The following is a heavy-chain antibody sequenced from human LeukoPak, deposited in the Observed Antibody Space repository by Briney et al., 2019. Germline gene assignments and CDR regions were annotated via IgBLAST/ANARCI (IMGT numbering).Heavy chain of an antibody. Sequence: GGSLRLSCAASGFTFSDYYMSWIRQAPGKGLEWVSYISSSGSTIYYADSVKGRFTISRDSAKNSLYLQMNSLRAEDTAVYYCARGTSIYYYYGMDVWGQGTTVTVSS. CDR1: GFTFSDYY. CDR2: ISSSGSTI. J-gene: IGHJ6*02. CDR3: ARGTSIYYYYGMDV. D-gene: IGHD2-2*01. V-gene: IGHV3-11*01.